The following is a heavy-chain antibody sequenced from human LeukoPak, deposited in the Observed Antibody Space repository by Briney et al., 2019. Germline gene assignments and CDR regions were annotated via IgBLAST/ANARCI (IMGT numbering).Heavy chain of an antibody. V-gene: IGHV3-48*03. D-gene: IGHD2-15*01. CDR1: GFTFSSYA. Sequence: SGGSLRLSCAASGFTFSSYAMNWVRQAPGKGLEWVSYISSSGSTIYYADSVKGRFTISRDNAKNSLYLQMNSLRAEDTAVYYCARESATGVSYAFDIWGQGTMVTVSS. J-gene: IGHJ3*02. CDR2: ISSSGSTI. CDR3: ARESATGVSYAFDI.